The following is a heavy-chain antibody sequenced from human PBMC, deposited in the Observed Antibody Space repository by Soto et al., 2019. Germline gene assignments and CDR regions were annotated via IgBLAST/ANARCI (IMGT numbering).Heavy chain of an antibody. D-gene: IGHD3-16*01. CDR3: ARDEGFMITFGGGNGMDV. CDR1: GYTFTSYG. Sequence: ASVKVSCKASGYTFTSYGISWVRQAPGQGLEWMGWISAYNGNTNYAQKLQGRVTMTTDTSTSTAYMELRSLRSDDTAVYYCARDEGFMITFGGGNGMDVRGQGTTVTVSS. CDR2: ISAYNGNT. V-gene: IGHV1-18*04. J-gene: IGHJ6*02.